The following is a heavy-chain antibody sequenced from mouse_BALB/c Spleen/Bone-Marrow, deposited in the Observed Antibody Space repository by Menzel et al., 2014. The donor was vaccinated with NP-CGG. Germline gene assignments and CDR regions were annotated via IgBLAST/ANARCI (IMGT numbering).Heavy chain of an antibody. CDR3: ATYDYDGRFDY. CDR1: GFSLTNYG. D-gene: IGHD2-4*01. Sequence: VQVVESGPGLVAPSQNLSIPCTVSGFSLTNYGVHWIRPPPGKGLEWLGIIWAGGSTNYNSALMSRLSISKDNSKSQVFFKMNSLQTDDTAIYYCATYDYDGRFDYWGQGTTLTVSS. J-gene: IGHJ2*01. V-gene: IGHV2-9*02. CDR2: IWAGGST.